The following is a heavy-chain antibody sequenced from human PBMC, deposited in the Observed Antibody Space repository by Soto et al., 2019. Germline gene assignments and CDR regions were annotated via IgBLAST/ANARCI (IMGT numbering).Heavy chain of an antibody. CDR1: GGSISTSSYY. D-gene: IGHD6-13*01. Sequence: SETLSLTCSVSGGSISTSSYYWGWIRQPPGKGLEWIGCLHYSGSTYYNPSLKSRVTSSVDTSKNQFSLTLTSVTAADTAVYYCARRLFTNSWPSYFDYWGQGALVTVSS. CDR3: ARRLFTNSWPSYFDY. J-gene: IGHJ4*02. V-gene: IGHV4-39*01. CDR2: LHYSGST.